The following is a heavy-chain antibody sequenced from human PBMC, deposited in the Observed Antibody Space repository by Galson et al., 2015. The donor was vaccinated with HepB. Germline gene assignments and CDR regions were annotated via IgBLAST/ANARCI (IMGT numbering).Heavy chain of an antibody. CDR3: TRQAMPYGDYAYYYYGMDV. D-gene: IGHD4-17*01. V-gene: IGHV3-73*01. Sequence: SLRLSCAASGFTFSGSAMHWVRQASGKGLEWVGRIRSKANSYATAYAASVKGRFTISRDDSKNTAYLQMNSLKTEDTAVYYCTRQAMPYGDYAYYYYGMDVWGQGTTVTASS. CDR1: GFTFSGSA. J-gene: IGHJ6*02. CDR2: IRSKANSYAT.